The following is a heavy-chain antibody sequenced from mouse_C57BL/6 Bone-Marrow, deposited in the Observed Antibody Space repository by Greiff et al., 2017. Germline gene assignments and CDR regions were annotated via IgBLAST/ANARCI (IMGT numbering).Heavy chain of an antibody. CDR2: INPSNGGT. J-gene: IGHJ1*03. CDR3: ARSRWLLLDWYFDV. D-gene: IGHD2-3*01. CDR1: GYTFTSYW. Sequence: QVQLQQPGTELVKPGASVKLSCKASGYTFTSYWMHWVKQRPGQGLEWIGNINPSNGGTNYNEKFKSKATLTVDKSSSTAYMQLSSLTSEDSAVYYCARSRWLLLDWYFDVWGTGTTVTVSS. V-gene: IGHV1-53*01.